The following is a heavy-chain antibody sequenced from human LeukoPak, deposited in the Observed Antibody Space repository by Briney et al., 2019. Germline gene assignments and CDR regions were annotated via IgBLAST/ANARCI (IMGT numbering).Heavy chain of an antibody. CDR2: ISGSGGST. CDR3: AKGSDVLMVYAANYFDY. J-gene: IGHJ4*02. CDR1: GFTFSSYA. Sequence: GSLRLSCAASGFTFSSYAMSWVRQAPGKGLEWASAISGSGGSTYYADSVKGRFTISRDNSKNTLYLQMNSLRAEDTAVYYCAKGSDVLMVYAANYFDYWGQGTLVTVSS. D-gene: IGHD2-8*01. V-gene: IGHV3-23*01.